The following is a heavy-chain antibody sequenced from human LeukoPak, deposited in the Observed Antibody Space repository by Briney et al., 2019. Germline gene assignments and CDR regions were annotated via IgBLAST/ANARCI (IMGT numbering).Heavy chain of an antibody. V-gene: IGHV1-2*02. CDR2: INPNSGGT. J-gene: IGHJ4*02. D-gene: IGHD3-3*01. Sequence: ASVKVSCKASGYTFTGYYMHWVRQAPGQGLEWMGWINPNSGGTNYAQKFQGRVTMTRDTSISTAYMELSRLRSDDTAAYYCARDRGYDFWSGYYTPPFDYWGQGTLVTVSS. CDR3: ARDRGYDFWSGYYTPPFDY. CDR1: GYTFTGYY.